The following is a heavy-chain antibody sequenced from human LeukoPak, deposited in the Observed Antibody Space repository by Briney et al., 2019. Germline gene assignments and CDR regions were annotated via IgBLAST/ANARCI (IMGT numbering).Heavy chain of an antibody. Sequence: GGSLRLSCVASGFPFSSYWMTWVRQAPGKGLEWVANIKQDGSKKSYVDSVKGRFTISRDNAKNTVNLQMNNLRAEDTAVYYCVSFYEAYWGRGTLVTVSS. D-gene: IGHD2/OR15-2a*01. J-gene: IGHJ4*02. CDR2: IKQDGSKK. CDR1: GFPFSSYW. CDR3: VSFYEAY. V-gene: IGHV3-7*01.